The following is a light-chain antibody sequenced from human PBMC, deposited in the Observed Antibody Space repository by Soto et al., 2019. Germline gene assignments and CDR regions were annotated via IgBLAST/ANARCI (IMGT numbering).Light chain of an antibody. CDR2: EVS. J-gene: IGLJ1*01. CDR1: SSDVGSYNR. V-gene: IGLV2-18*02. Sequence: QSVLIQPPSVSGSPGQSVTISCTGTSSDVGSYNRVSWYQQPPGTAPKLMIYEVSNRPSGVPDRFSGSKSGNTASLTISGLQAEDEADYYCSSYTSSSTYVFGTGTKATVL. CDR3: SSYTSSSTYV.